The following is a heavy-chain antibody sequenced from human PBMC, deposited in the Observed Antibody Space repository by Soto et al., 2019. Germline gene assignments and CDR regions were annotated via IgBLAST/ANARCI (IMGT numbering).Heavy chain of an antibody. Sequence: QVQLQESGPGLVKPSETLSLTCAVYGGSISNNKWWSWVRQPPGKGLEWIGEIYHSGSTNYNPSLKSRVTISLDKSKNQFSLKLTSVTAADSAVYYCARDDHIVVVPTSLGAMDVWGQGTTVTVSS. D-gene: IGHD2-2*01. CDR1: GGSISNNKW. V-gene: IGHV4-4*02. CDR3: ARDDHIVVVPTSLGAMDV. J-gene: IGHJ6*02. CDR2: IYHSGST.